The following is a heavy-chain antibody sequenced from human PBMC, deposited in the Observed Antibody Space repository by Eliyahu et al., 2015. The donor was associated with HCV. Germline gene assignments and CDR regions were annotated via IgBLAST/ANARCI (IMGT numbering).Heavy chain of an antibody. CDR2: IHYSGST. D-gene: IGHD6-19*01. CDR1: GXPIPTSY. CDR3: ASGGGGIAVTGTGGWFDP. Sequence: QVQLQESGPGLVKPSETLSLTCTVSGXPIPTSYWTWIRQPPGKGLEWIGYIHYSGSTNYNPSLKSRVTISLDTSKNQFSLKLTSVTAADTAMYYCASGGGGIAVTGTGGWFDPWGQGTLATVSS. J-gene: IGHJ5*02. V-gene: IGHV4-59*01.